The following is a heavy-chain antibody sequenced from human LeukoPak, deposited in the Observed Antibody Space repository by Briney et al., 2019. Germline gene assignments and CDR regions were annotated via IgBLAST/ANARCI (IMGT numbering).Heavy chain of an antibody. CDR1: GGSISSYY. CDR3: ARAKFRADSSGYYAGFDY. V-gene: IGHV4-59*01. J-gene: IGHJ4*02. D-gene: IGHD3-22*01. Sequence: SETLSLACTVSGGSISSYYWSWIRQPPGKGLEWIGYIYYSGSTNYNPSLKSRVTISVDTSKNQFSLKLSSVTAADTAVYYCARAKFRADSSGYYAGFDYWGQGTLVTVSS. CDR2: IYYSGST.